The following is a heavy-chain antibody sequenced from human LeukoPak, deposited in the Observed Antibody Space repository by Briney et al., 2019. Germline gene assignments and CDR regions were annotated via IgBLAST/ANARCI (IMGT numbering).Heavy chain of an antibody. CDR3: AKVGTMITFGGGFDY. Sequence: PGGSLRLSCAASGFTFDDYAMHWVRQAPGKGLEGVSGISWNSGSIDYADSVNGRFTISTDNANNSLYLQMNSLRAEDTALYYCAKVGTMITFGGGFDYWGQGTLVTVSS. V-gene: IGHV3-9*01. D-gene: IGHD3-16*01. CDR1: GFTFDDYA. CDR2: ISWNSGSI. J-gene: IGHJ4*02.